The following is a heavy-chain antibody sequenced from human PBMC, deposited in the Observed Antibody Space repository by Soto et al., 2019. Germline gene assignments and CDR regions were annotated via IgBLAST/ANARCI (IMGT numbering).Heavy chain of an antibody. D-gene: IGHD6-13*01. Sequence: ASVKVSCNASGYTFTGYYMHWVRQAPGQGLEWMGWINPNSGGTNYAQKFQGWVTMTRDTSISTAYMELSRLRSDDTAVYYCAREGRGRIAAAGRGFDYWGQGTLVTVSS. CDR1: GYTFTGYY. J-gene: IGHJ4*02. CDR2: INPNSGGT. V-gene: IGHV1-2*04. CDR3: AREGRGRIAAAGRGFDY.